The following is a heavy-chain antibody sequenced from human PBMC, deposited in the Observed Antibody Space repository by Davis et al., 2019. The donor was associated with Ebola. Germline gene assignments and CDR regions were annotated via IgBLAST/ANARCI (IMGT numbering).Heavy chain of an antibody. J-gene: IGHJ3*02. CDR3: VKDSSNIWFDI. D-gene: IGHD2/OR15-2a*01. V-gene: IGHV3-23*01. Sequence: GESLKISCAASGFTFSDCYMSWVRQAPGKGLEWVSTFGTVGDTYYADSVKGRFAMSRDNSRGTLYLQMNSLRVEDSAIYYCVKDSSNIWFDIWGQGTLVTVSS. CDR1: GFTFSDCY. CDR2: FGTVGDT.